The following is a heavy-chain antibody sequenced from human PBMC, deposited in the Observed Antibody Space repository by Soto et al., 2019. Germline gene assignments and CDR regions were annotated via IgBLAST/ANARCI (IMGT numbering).Heavy chain of an antibody. CDR3: AGHSWVDSRCRYYFDY. CDR1: GYSFTSYW. CDR2: IYPGDSDT. Sequence: GESLKISCKGPGYSFTSYWIGWVRQMPGKSLEWMWIIYPGDSDTRYSPSFQGQVTISADKAISTGYLQWSSLKASDTTMYYCAGHSWVDSRCRYYFDYWGQGTLVTVSS. D-gene: IGHD5-12*01. V-gene: IGHV5-51*01. J-gene: IGHJ4*02.